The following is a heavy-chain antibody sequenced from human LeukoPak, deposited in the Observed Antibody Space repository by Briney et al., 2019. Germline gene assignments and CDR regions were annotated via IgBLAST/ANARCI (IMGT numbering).Heavy chain of an antibody. CDR3: AGSVEMATIMFDY. Sequence: GGSLRLSCAASGFXFNTYGMHWVRQAPGKGREWVAVISSDESERYYADSVKGRFTISRDNSKNTLYLQMNSLRDEDTAVYYCAGSVEMATIMFDYWGQGTLVTVSS. D-gene: IGHD5-24*01. J-gene: IGHJ4*02. CDR1: GFXFNTYG. CDR2: ISSDESER. V-gene: IGHV3-30*03.